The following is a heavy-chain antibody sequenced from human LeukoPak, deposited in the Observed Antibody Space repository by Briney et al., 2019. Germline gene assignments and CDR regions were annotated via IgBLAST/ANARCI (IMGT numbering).Heavy chain of an antibody. Sequence: GGSLRLSCAASGFTFSSYAMNWVRQVPGKGLEWVSSISGRGDNTYYADSVKGRFTISRDNSKNTLYLQMNSLRAEDTAVYYCAKGTGGSCYGGGDYWGQGTLVTVSS. CDR3: AKGTGGSCYGGGDY. CDR1: GFTFSSYA. V-gene: IGHV3-23*01. CDR2: ISGRGDNT. J-gene: IGHJ4*02. D-gene: IGHD2-15*01.